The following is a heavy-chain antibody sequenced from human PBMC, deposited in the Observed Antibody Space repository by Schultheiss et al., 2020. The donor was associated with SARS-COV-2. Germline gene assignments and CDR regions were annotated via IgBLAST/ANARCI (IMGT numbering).Heavy chain of an antibody. J-gene: IGHJ6*02. CDR1: GYTFTSYG. V-gene: IGHV1-18*01. Sequence: ASVKVSCKASGYTFTSYGISWVRQAPGQGLEWMGWISAYNGNTNYAQKLQGRVTMTTDTSTSTAYMELSSLRSEDTAVYYCAREITIFGEVYYYYGMDVWGQGTTVTVSS. D-gene: IGHD3-3*01. CDR3: AREITIFGEVYYYYGMDV. CDR2: ISAYNGNT.